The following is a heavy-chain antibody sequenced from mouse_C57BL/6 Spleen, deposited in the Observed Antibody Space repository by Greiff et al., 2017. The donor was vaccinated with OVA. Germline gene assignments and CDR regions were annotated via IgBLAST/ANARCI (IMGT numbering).Heavy chain of an antibody. J-gene: IGHJ4*01. V-gene: IGHV1-15*01. Sequence: VQLQQSGAELVRPGASVTLSCKASGYTFTDYEMHWVKQTPVHGLEWIGAIDPETGGTAYNQKFKGKAILTADKSSSTAYMELRSLTSEDSAVYYCAYDGYYVAMDYWGQGTSVTVSS. CDR3: AYDGYYVAMDY. CDR1: GYTFTDYE. D-gene: IGHD2-3*01. CDR2: IDPETGGT.